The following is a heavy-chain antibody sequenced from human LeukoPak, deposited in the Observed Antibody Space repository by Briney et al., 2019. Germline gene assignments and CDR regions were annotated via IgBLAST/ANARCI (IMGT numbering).Heavy chain of an antibody. CDR2: ISGSGANT. V-gene: IGHV3-23*01. D-gene: IGHD2-15*01. J-gene: IGHJ4*02. CDR3: ARLFRYCSGGTCYTDRGYFFDY. CDR1: GFTFSNYA. Sequence: PGGSLRLSCVAPGFTFSNYAMSWVRQAPGKGLEWVSTISGSGANTYYADSVKGRSTISRDNSKNTLSLQMNSLRAEDTAVYYCARLFRYCSGGTCYTDRGYFFDYWGQGTLVTVSS.